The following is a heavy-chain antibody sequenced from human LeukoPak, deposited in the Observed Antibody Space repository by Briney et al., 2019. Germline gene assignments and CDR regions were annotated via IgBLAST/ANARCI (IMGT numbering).Heavy chain of an antibody. CDR3: TTRGVKSAVNYYMDV. V-gene: IGHV3-15*01. D-gene: IGHD3-10*01. Sequence: GGSLRLSCAASGFTFINAWMSWVRQAPGKGLEWVGRIKSKTDGGTTDYAAPVKGRFTISRDDSKNTLYLQMNSLKTEDTAVYYCTTRGVKSAVNYYMDVWGKGTTVTVSS. CDR2: IKSKTDGGTT. J-gene: IGHJ6*03. CDR1: GFTFINAW.